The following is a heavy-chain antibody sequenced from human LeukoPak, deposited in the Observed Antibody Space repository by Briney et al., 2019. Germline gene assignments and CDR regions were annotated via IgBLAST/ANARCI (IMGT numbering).Heavy chain of an antibody. D-gene: IGHD3-10*01. Sequence: ASVKVSCKASGYNFAGYYIHWVRQAPGQGLEWMGRINPNSGGTNYAQKFQGRVTMTRDTSISTAYMELSRLRSDDPAVYYCASEGFGREVHYWGQGRLVTVSS. CDR1: GYNFAGYY. CDR2: INPNSGGT. CDR3: ASEGFGREVHY. V-gene: IGHV1-2*06. J-gene: IGHJ4*02.